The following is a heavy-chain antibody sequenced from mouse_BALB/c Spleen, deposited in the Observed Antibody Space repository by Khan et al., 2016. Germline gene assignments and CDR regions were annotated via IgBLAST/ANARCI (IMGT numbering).Heavy chain of an antibody. CDR1: GFDFSRYW. CDR3: ARAGYYGYRAY. V-gene: IGHV4-1*02. CDR2: INPDSSTI. D-gene: IGHD1-1*01. Sequence: EVKLLESGGGLVQPGGSLRLSCAASGFDFSRYWMSWVRQAPGKGLEWIGEINPDSSTINYTPSLKHKFIISRDNAKNTLYLQMSKVRSEDTARYYCARAGYYGYRAYWGQGTLVTVSA. J-gene: IGHJ3*01.